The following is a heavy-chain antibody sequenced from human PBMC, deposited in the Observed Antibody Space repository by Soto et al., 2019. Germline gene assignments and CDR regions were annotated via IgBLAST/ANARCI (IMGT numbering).Heavy chain of an antibody. Sequence: SETLSLSCFVSGGSISNGDYYWSWIRQPPGKGLECLGFIYYSGSTSYNPSLRSRLTISVDRSENQFSLKLSSVTVADTAVYYCARAYGGYYYGMDVWGQGTTVTVSS. CDR1: GGSISNGDYY. J-gene: IGHJ6*02. CDR2: IYYSGST. V-gene: IGHV4-30-4*01. CDR3: ARAYGGYYYGMDV. D-gene: IGHD3-10*01.